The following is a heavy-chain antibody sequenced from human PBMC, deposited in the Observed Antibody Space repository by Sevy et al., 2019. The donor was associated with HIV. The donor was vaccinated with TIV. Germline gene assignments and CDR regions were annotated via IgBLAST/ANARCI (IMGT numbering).Heavy chain of an antibody. CDR3: AKGEKYYDSSGLTVHFDY. CDR1: GFTFSSYA. J-gene: IGHJ4*02. CDR2: IRGRGGST. V-gene: IGHV3-23*01. Sequence: GGSLRLSCAASGFTFSSYAMSWVRQAPGKGLEWVSAIRGRGGSTYYADSVKGRFTISRDNSKNTLYLQMNSLRAEDKAVYYCAKGEKYYDSSGLTVHFDYWGQGTLVTVSS. D-gene: IGHD3-22*01.